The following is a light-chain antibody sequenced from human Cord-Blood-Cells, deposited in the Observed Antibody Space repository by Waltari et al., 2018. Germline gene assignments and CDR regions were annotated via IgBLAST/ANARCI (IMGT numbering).Light chain of an antibody. V-gene: IGKV2-28*01. J-gene: IGKJ4*01. CDR3: MQALQTPVT. CDR2: LGS. Sequence: DIVMTHFFFFLFVTPGEPASISCRSSQSLLHSNGYNYLDWYLQKPGQSPQLLIYLGSNRASGVPDRFSGSGSGTDFTLKISRVEAEDVGVYYCMQALQTPVTFGGGTKVEIK. CDR1: QSLLHSNGYNY.